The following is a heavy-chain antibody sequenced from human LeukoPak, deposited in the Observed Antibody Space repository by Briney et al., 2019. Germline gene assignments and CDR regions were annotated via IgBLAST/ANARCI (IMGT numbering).Heavy chain of an antibody. J-gene: IGHJ4*02. D-gene: IGHD3-22*01. CDR1: GFSFSSYA. CDR3: ARGANYYYSSGNKPEWDY. CDR2: ISYDGSNR. V-gene: IGHV3-30-3*01. Sequence: GGSLRLSCAASGFSFSSYAMDWVRQAPGKGLEWVAVISYDGSNRYYADSVKGRFTISRDNSKNTVYLQMNSLRAEDTAVYYCARGANYYYSSGNKPEWDYWGQGTLVTVSS.